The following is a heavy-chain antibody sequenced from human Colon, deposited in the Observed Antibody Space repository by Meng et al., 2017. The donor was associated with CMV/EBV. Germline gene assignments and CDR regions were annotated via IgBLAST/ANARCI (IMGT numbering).Heavy chain of an antibody. CDR2: ISSGSDDT. CDR1: GFTFKIHS. CDR3: VRGLGPNDY. Sequence: GGSLRLSCAASGFTFKIHSMNWVRQAPGKGLEWVSSISSGSDDTYYADSVKGRFTISRDNAKDSLHLQMNSPRVEDTAVYYCVRGLGPNDYWGQGTLVTVSS. J-gene: IGHJ4*02. V-gene: IGHV3-21*01.